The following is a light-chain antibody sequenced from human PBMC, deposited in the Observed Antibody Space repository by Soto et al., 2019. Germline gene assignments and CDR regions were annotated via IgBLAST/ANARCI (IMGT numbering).Light chain of an antibody. CDR2: GAF. Sequence: DIQLTQSPSSLSASVGDRVTITCRVSQAISSYLSWSRQKLGKVPKLLIYGAFNLQSGVPSRISGSGSGTDFTLTICSLQPEDAATYYGQWTYNAPYTFGQGTKLGLK. J-gene: IGKJ2*01. CDR1: QAISSY. V-gene: IGKV1-27*01. CDR3: QWTYNAPYT.